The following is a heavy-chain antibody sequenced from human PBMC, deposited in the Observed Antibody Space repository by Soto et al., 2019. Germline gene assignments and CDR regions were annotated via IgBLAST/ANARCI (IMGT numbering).Heavy chain of an antibody. Sequence: GGSLRLSCAASGFTFSSYAMSWVRQAPGKGLEWVSAISGSGGSTYYADSVKGRFTISRDNSKNTLYLQMNSLRAEDTAVYYCAKDRDNPYSSGWYMGYFQHWGQGTLVTVSS. CDR2: ISGSGGST. J-gene: IGHJ1*01. CDR1: GFTFSSYA. D-gene: IGHD6-19*01. V-gene: IGHV3-23*01. CDR3: AKDRDNPYSSGWYMGYFQH.